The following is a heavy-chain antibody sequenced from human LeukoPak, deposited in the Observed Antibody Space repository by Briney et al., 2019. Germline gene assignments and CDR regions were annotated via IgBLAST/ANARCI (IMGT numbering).Heavy chain of an antibody. D-gene: IGHD3-10*02. Sequence: GGSLRLSCAASGFTFSTNSMNWVRQAPGKGLEWVSSISSSSSYIYYADSVKGRFTISRDNAKNSLYLQMNSLRAEDTAVYYCAELGITMIGGVWGKGTTVTISS. CDR1: GFTFSTNS. CDR3: AELGITMIGGV. V-gene: IGHV3-21*01. CDR2: ISSSSSYI. J-gene: IGHJ6*04.